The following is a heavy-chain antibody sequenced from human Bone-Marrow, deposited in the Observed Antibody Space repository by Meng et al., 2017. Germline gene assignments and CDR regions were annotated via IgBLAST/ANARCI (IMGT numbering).Heavy chain of an antibody. J-gene: IGHJ4*02. CDR1: GFTFSSYE. CDR3: ANLYSTFDY. CDR2: IWYDGSNK. Sequence: GESLKISCAASGFTFSSYEMNWVRQAPGKGLEWVAVIWYDGSNKYYADSVKGRFTISRDNSKNTLYLQMNSLRAEDTAVYYCANLYSTFDYWGQGTLVTVSS. D-gene: IGHD4-11*01. V-gene: IGHV3-33*08.